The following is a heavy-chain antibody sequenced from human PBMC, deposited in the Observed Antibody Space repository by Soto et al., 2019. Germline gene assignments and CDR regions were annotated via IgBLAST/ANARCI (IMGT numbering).Heavy chain of an antibody. V-gene: IGHV4-30-4*01. CDR2: IYYSGST. D-gene: IGHD6-13*01. J-gene: IGHJ5*02. Sequence: PSETLSLTCTVSGGSISSGDYYWSWIRQPPGKGLEWIGYIYYSGSTYYNPSLKSRVTISVDTSKNQFSLKLSSVTAADTAVYYCARAKAPLYSSSWYWFDPWVQGTLVTVS. CDR1: GGSISSGDYY. CDR3: ARAKAPLYSSSWYWFDP.